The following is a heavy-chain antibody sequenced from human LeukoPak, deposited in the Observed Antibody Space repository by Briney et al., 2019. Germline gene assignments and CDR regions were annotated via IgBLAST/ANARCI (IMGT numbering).Heavy chain of an antibody. CDR3: ARSVRGVMSPFFDY. CDR2: IYYSGST. CDR1: GGSISSSSYY. Sequence: SETLSLTCTVSGGSISSSSYYWGWIRQPPGKGLEWIGSIYYSGSTYYNPSLKSRVAISVDTSKNQFSLKLSSVTAADTAVYYCARSVRGVMSPFFDYWGQGTLVTVSS. V-gene: IGHV4-39*01. D-gene: IGHD3-10*01. J-gene: IGHJ4*02.